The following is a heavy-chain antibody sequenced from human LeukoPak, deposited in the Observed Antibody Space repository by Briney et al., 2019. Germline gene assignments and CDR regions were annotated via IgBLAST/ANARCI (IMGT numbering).Heavy chain of an antibody. D-gene: IGHD1-26*01. CDR3: ARLPYRRWELLGVVDY. V-gene: IGHV4-4*02. J-gene: IGHJ4*02. CDR1: GGSISSSNW. Sequence: SETLSLTCAVSGGSISSSNWWSWVRQPPGKGLEWIGEIYHSGSTNYNPSLKSRVTISVDTSKNQFSLKLSSVTAADTAVYYCARLPYRRWELLGVVDYWGQGTLVTVSS. CDR2: IYHSGST.